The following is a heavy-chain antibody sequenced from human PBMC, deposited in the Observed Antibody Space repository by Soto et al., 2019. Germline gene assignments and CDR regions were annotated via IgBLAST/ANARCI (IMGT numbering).Heavy chain of an antibody. D-gene: IGHD3-9*01. J-gene: IGHJ4*02. CDR2: VYYSGST. Sequence: SETLSLTCTVSGGSVSSGGYYWGWIRQPPGKGLEWIGSVYYSGSTYYNPSLESRVTISVDKSKNQFSLKLMSLSAADTAVYYCGRLEGLATISYYFDYWGQGALVTVSS. CDR1: GGSVSSGGYY. V-gene: IGHV4-39*01. CDR3: GRLEGLATISYYFDY.